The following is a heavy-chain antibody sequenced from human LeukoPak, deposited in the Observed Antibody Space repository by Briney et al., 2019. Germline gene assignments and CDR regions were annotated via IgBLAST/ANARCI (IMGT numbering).Heavy chain of an antibody. CDR1: GGSISSYY. Sequence: PSETLSLTCTVSGGSISSYYWSCIRQPPGKGVERVGYIYYSGSTNYNPSLKSRVTISVDTSKNQFSLKLSSVTAADTAVYYCARGYCSSTSCSHYNWFDPWGQGTLVTVSS. CDR2: IYYSGST. J-gene: IGHJ5*02. V-gene: IGHV4-59*01. D-gene: IGHD2-2*01. CDR3: ARGYCSSTSCSHYNWFDP.